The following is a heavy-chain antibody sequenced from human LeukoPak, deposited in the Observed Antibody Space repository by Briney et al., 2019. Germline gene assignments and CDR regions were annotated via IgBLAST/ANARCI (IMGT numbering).Heavy chain of an antibody. V-gene: IGHV4-59*01. Sequence: PSETLSLTCTVSGGSISSYYWSWIRQPPGKGLEWIGYIYHSGSTNYNPSLKSRVTISVDTSKNQFSLKLSSVTAADTAVYYCARDHGDYADYWGQGTLVTVSS. CDR2: IYHSGST. J-gene: IGHJ4*02. CDR3: ARDHGDYADY. D-gene: IGHD4-17*01. CDR1: GGSISSYY.